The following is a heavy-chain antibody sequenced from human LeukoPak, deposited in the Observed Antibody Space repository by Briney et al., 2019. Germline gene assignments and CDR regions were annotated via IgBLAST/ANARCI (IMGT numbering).Heavy chain of an antibody. J-gene: IGHJ4*02. CDR1: GYSFTSYW. CDR2: IYPGDSDT. Sequence: GESLKISFKGSGYSFTSYWIGWVRQMPGKGLEWMGIIYPGDSDTRYSPSFQGQVTISADKSTSTAYLQWSSLKASDTAMYYCARQGQQLDLHFGYWGQGTLVTVSS. CDR3: ARQGQQLDLHFGY. V-gene: IGHV5-51*01. D-gene: IGHD6-13*01.